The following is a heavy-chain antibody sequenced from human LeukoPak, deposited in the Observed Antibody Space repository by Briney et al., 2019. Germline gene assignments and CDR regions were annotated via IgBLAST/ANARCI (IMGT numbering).Heavy chain of an antibody. CDR2: ITSSSSYI. D-gene: IGHD3-22*01. Sequence: PGGSLRLSCAASGFTFSSYSMNWVRQAPGKGLEWVSSITSSSSYIYYADSVKGRFTISRDNAKNSLYLQMNSLRAEDTAVYYCARDSIVVSPDFDYWGQGTLVTVSS. CDR3: ARDSIVVSPDFDY. V-gene: IGHV3-21*01. J-gene: IGHJ4*02. CDR1: GFTFSSYS.